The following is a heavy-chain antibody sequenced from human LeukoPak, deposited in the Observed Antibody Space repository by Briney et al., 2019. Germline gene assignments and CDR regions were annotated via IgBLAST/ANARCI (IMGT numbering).Heavy chain of an antibody. CDR2: IYYSGST. CDR3: ARAGYDILTGYYY. V-gene: IGHV4-39*07. Sequence: SETLSLTCTVSGGSISSSSYYWGWIRQPPGKGLEWIGSIYYSGSTYYNPSLKSRVTISVDTSKNQFSLKLSSVTAADTAVYYCARAGYDILTGYYYWGQGTLVTVSS. CDR1: GGSISSSSYY. J-gene: IGHJ4*02. D-gene: IGHD3-9*01.